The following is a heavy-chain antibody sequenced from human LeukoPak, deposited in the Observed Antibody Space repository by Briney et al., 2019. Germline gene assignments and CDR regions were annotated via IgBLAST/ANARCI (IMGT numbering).Heavy chain of an antibody. J-gene: IGHJ4*02. Sequence: GGSLRLSCAASGFTFSSYAMSWVRQAPGKGLEWVSGISGSGGSTYYADSVKGRVTISTDNSKNTLYLQMNSLRAEDTAVYYCAKDSRRGYSYGPAAYWGQGTLVTVAS. CDR1: GFTFSSYA. D-gene: IGHD5-18*01. CDR3: AKDSRRGYSYGPAAY. CDR2: ISGSGGST. V-gene: IGHV3-23*01.